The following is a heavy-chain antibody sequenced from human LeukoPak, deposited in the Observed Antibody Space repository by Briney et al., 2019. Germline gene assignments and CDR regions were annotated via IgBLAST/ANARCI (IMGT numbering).Heavy chain of an antibody. D-gene: IGHD2-8*01. J-gene: IGHJ4*02. CDR3: ARDLMGGPYYFDY. V-gene: IGHV3-48*01. CDR1: GFIFSSYR. CDR2: ISSSSTTI. Sequence: PGGSLRLSCVGSGFIFSSYRMNWVRQAPGKGLEWISYISSSSTTIYYADSVKGRFTISRDNAKNSLYLQMNSLRAEDTAVYYCARDLMGGPYYFDYWGQGTLVTVSS.